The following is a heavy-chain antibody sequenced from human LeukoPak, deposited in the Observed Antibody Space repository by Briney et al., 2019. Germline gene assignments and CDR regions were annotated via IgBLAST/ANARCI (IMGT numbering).Heavy chain of an antibody. CDR1: GFTFSSYS. CDR2: ISSSSSYI. D-gene: IGHD3-3*02. V-gene: IGHV3-21*04. Sequence: GGSLRLSCAASGFTFSSYSMNWVRQAPGKGLEWVSSISSSSSYIYYADSVKGRFTISRDNAKNSLYLQMNSLRAEDTALYYCAKDIRNYYYYGMDVWGQGTTVTVSS. CDR3: AKDIRNYYYYGMDV. J-gene: IGHJ6*02.